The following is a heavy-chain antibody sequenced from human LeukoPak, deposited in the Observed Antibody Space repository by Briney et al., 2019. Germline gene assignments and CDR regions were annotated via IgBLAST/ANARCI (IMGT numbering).Heavy chain of an antibody. CDR2: ISTIGYT. D-gene: IGHD2-2*01. V-gene: IGHV3-11*06. J-gene: IGHJ4*02. Sequence: GGSLRLSCTASGFIFSDYYMGWVRQAPGQGLEWISYISTIGYTSYADSVKGQLTISRDTAKKSVYLQMNSLKAEDTSRYYCTRRDCTRTSCYASDWGQGTLVTVSS. CDR3: TRRDCTRTSCYASD. CDR1: GFIFSDYY.